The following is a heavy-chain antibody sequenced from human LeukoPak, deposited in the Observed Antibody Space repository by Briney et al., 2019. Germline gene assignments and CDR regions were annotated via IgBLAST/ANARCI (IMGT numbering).Heavy chain of an antibody. CDR3: ARDISSSTRAFDI. CDR2: ITSSGSPT. J-gene: IGHJ3*02. D-gene: IGHD2-15*01. Sequence: GGSLRLSCAASGFTLGTYEMTWVRQAPGKGLEWISFITSSGSPTFYADSVKGRFTIFRDTAKNSLFLQMNNLRGEDTAVYYCARDISSSTRAFDIWGQGTMVTVS. V-gene: IGHV3-48*03. CDR1: GFTLGTYE.